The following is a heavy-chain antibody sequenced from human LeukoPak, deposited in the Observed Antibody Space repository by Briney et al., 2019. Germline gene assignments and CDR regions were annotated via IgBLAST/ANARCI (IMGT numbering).Heavy chain of an antibody. CDR2: ISYDGSNK. D-gene: IGHD1-26*01. Sequence: GGSLRLSCAASGFTFSSYGMHWVRQAPGKGLEWVAVISYDGSNKYYADSVKGRFTISRDNSKNTLYLQMSSLRAEDTAVYYCAKDFTGSYYPDGAFDIWGQGTMVTVSS. CDR3: AKDFTGSYYPDGAFDI. V-gene: IGHV3-30*18. CDR1: GFTFSSYG. J-gene: IGHJ3*02.